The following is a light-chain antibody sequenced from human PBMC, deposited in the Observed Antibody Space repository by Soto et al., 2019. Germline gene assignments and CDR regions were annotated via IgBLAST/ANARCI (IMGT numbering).Light chain of an antibody. J-gene: IGKJ4*01. CDR3: QHFLSYPLT. CDR2: EAS. V-gene: IGKV1-5*03. CDR1: QRISSW. Sequence: DIQMTQSPSTLSASVGDRVTITCRASQRISSWLAWYQQKPGKAPKLLIYEASILQSGAPSRFSGSGSGTEFTRTVSSLQPDDFATYYCQHFLSYPLTFGGGTKVDI.